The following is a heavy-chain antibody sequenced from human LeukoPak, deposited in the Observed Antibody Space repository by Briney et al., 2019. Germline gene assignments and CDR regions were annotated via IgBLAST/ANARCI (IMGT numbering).Heavy chain of an antibody. CDR2: MNPNSGNT. Sequence: ASVKASCKASGYTFTSYDINWVRQATGQGLEWMGWMNPNSGNTGYAQKFQGRVTMTRNTSIRTAYMELSSLRSEDTAVYYCARGQRWLQLNWFDPWGQGTLVTVSS. V-gene: IGHV1-8*01. CDR1: GYTFTSYD. J-gene: IGHJ5*02. D-gene: IGHD5-24*01. CDR3: ARGQRWLQLNWFDP.